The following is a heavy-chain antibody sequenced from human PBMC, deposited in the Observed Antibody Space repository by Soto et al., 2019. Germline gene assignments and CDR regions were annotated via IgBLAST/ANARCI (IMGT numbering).Heavy chain of an antibody. CDR1: GFTFTSSA. Sequence: ASVKVSCKASGFTFTSSAMQWVRQARGQRLEWIGWIVVGSGNTNYAQKFQERVTITRDMSTSTAYMELSSLRSEDTAVYYCAAIITMVRGVIISVDYYGMDVWGQGTTVTVSS. CDR3: AAIITMVRGVIISVDYYGMDV. CDR2: IVVGSGNT. D-gene: IGHD3-10*01. V-gene: IGHV1-58*02. J-gene: IGHJ6*02.